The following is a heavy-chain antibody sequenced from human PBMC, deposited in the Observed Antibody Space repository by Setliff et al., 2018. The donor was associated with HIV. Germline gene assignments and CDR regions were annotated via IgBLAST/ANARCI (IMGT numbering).Heavy chain of an antibody. CDR1: GFTFSSYE. V-gene: IGHV3-48*03. J-gene: IGHJ4*02. D-gene: IGHD3-22*01. CDR3: ARESYYDSSGPLFH. CDR2: ISSSGSTI. Sequence: GGSLRLSCAASGFTFSSYEMNWVRQAPGKGLEWVSYISSSGSTIYYADSVKGRFTISRDNAKNSLYLQMNSLRAEDTAVYYCARESYYDSSGPLFHWGQGTLVTVSS.